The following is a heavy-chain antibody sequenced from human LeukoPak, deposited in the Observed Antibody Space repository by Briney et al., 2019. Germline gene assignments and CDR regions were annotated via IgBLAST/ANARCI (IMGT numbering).Heavy chain of an antibody. CDR1: GYTFTGYY. CDR3: AREGYSAVAGPGGWFDP. V-gene: IGHV1-69*04. D-gene: IGHD6-19*01. J-gene: IGHJ5*02. CDR2: IIPILGIA. Sequence: SVKVSCKASGYTFTGYYMHWVRQAPGQGLEWMGRIIPILGIANYAQKFQGRVTITADKSTSTAYMELSSLRSEDTAVYYCAREGYSAVAGPGGWFDPWGQGTLVTVSS.